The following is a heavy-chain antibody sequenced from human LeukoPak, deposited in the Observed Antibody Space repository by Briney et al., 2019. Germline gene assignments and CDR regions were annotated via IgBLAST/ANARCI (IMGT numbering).Heavy chain of an antibody. Sequence: SETLSLTCTVSGGSISSYYWSWIRQPSGKGLEWIGYIYTSGSTNYNPSLKSRVTISVDTSKNQFSLKLSSVTAADTAVYYCARNMQLANGIDYWGQGTLVTVSS. V-gene: IGHV4-4*09. CDR2: IYTSGST. J-gene: IGHJ4*02. CDR3: ARNMQLANGIDY. D-gene: IGHD6-6*01. CDR1: GGSISSYY.